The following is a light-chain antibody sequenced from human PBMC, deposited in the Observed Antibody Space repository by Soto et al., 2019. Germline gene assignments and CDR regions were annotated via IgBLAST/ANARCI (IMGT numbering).Light chain of an antibody. CDR1: QSVRSDF. V-gene: IGKV3-20*01. CDR2: GAS. Sequence: EMVLTQSPGTLSLSPGERATLSCRASQSVRSDFLTWYQQKPGQAPRLLIYGASSRATGIPDRFSGSGSGTDFTLTISRLEPEDFAVYYCQQYGSSPTFGQGTKVDIK. CDR3: QQYGSSPT. J-gene: IGKJ1*01.